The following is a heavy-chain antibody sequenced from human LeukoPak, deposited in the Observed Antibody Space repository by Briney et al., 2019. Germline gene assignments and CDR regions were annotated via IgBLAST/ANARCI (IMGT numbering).Heavy chain of an antibody. CDR1: GGSISSYY. CDR2: IYYSGST. V-gene: IGHV4-59*01. Sequence: SETLSLTCTVSGGSISSYYWSWIRQPPGKGLEWIGYIYYSGSTNYNPSLKSRVTISVDTSKNQFSLKLSSVTAADTAVYYCAARIAAAGAFDYWGQGTLVTVSS. J-gene: IGHJ4*02. CDR3: AARIAAAGAFDY. D-gene: IGHD6-13*01.